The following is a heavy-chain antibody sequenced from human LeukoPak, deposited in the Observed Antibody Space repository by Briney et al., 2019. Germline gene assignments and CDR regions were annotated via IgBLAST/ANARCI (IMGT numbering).Heavy chain of an antibody. CDR1: GFTFSSYS. V-gene: IGHV3-23*01. D-gene: IGHD5-12*01. J-gene: IGHJ4*02. CDR2: ISGSGGST. CDR3: AKDRAYSGYDPTFDY. Sequence: GGSLRLSCAASGFTFSSYSMNWVRQAPGKGLEWVSAISGSGGSTYYADSVKGRFTISRDNSKNTLYLQMNSLRAEDTAVYYCAKDRAYSGYDPTFDYWGQGTLVTVSS.